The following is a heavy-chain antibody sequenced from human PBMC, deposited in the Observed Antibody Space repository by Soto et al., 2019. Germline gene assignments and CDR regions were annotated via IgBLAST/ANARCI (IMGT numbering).Heavy chain of an antibody. D-gene: IGHD2-21*01. J-gene: IGHJ3*02. CDR1: GFTFSDHY. CDR2: TRNKANSYTT. Sequence: GGSLRLSCAASGFTFSDHYMDWVRQAPGKGLEWVGRTRNKANSYTTEYAASVKGRFTISRDDSKNSLYLQMNSLKTEYTAVYYCARVGIGVVTDAFDIWGQGTMVTVSS. CDR3: ARVGIGVVTDAFDI. V-gene: IGHV3-72*01.